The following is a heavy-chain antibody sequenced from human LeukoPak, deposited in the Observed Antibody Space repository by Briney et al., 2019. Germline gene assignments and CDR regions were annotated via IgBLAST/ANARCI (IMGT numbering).Heavy chain of an antibody. CDR2: IYYSGST. Sequence: SESLSLTCTVSGGSVTRNYWSWLRQPPGKGLEWIGYIYYSGSTNYSPSLKSRVTMSVDPSKNQFSLNLNSVTAADTAVYYCARIVTGGASFDSWVPGTLVTVSS. CDR1: GGSVTRNY. V-gene: IGHV4-59*02. J-gene: IGHJ4*02. D-gene: IGHD3-16*01. CDR3: ARIVTGGASFDS.